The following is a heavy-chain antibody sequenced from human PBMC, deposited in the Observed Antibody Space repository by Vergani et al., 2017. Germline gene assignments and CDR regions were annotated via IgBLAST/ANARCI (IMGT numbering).Heavy chain of an antibody. J-gene: IGHJ6*02. Sequence: QVQLVESGGGVVQPGRSLRLSCAASGFTFSSYGMHWVRQAPGKGLEWVAVISYDGSNKYYADSVKGRFTISRDNSKNTLYLQMNSLRAEDTAVYYCPKDGSGSYYYYYYYYGMDVWGQGTTVTVSS. CDR3: PKDGSGSYYYYYYYYGMDV. D-gene: IGHD3-10*01. CDR2: ISYDGSNK. CDR1: GFTFSSYG. V-gene: IGHV3-30*18.